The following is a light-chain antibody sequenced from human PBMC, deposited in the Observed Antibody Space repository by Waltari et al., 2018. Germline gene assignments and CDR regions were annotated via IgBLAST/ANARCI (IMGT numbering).Light chain of an antibody. CDR2: DVS. J-gene: IGLJ2*01. V-gene: IGLV2-14*03. CDR1: RSDVGGYNS. CDR3: SSQSSDNVVL. Sequence: QSALPQPASVSGSPGQSIPISCPGTRSDVGGYNSASWYQDHPGQAPKVIIYDVSDRPSGISERFSGSKSGNTASLTISGLQAEDEADYYCSSQSSDNVVLFGGGTKLTVL.